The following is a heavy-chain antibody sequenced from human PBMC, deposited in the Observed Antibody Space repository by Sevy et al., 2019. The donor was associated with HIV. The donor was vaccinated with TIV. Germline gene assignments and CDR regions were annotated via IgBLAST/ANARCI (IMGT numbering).Heavy chain of an antibody. CDR1: GFTFSSYA. V-gene: IGHV3-30*04. Sequence: GGSLRLSCAASGFTFSSYAMHWVRQAPGKGLEWVAVISYDGSNKYYADSVKGRFTISRDNSKNTLYLQMNSLRAEDTAVYYCARDRSIEMATGAFDIWGQRTMVTVSS. CDR3: ARDRSIEMATGAFDI. D-gene: IGHD5-12*01. CDR2: ISYDGSNK. J-gene: IGHJ3*02.